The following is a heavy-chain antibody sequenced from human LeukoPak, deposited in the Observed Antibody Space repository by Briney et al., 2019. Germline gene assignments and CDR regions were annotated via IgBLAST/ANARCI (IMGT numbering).Heavy chain of an antibody. V-gene: IGHV4-59*01. J-gene: IGHJ4*02. CDR2: IYYSGST. D-gene: IGHD4-17*01. Sequence: SETLSLTCTVSGGSISSYYWSWIRQPPGKGLEWIGYIYYSGSTNYNPSLKSRVTMSVDTSKNQLSLTLGSVTAADTAVYHCARGTETTGYFDFWGPGTLVTVSS. CDR1: GGSISSYY. CDR3: ARGTETTGYFDF.